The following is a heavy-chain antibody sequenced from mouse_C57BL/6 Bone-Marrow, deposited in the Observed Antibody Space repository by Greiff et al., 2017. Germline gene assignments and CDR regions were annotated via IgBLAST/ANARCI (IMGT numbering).Heavy chain of an antibody. CDR1: GYTFTRYG. J-gene: IGHJ4*01. CDR2: IYPRSGNT. D-gene: IGHD1-1*01. V-gene: IGHV1-81*01. Sequence: QVQLQQSGAELARPGASVKLSCKASGYTFTRYGISWVKQRTGQGLEWIGAIYPRSGNTYYNEKFKGKATLTADKSSSTAYMELRSLTSEDSAVYFCASRSYYVCMDYWGQGTSVTVSS. CDR3: ASRSYYVCMDY.